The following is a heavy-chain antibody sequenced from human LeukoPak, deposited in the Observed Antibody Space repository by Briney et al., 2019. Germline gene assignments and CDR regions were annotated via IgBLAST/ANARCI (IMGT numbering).Heavy chain of an antibody. D-gene: IGHD2-21*02. Sequence: HPGGSLRLSCAASGFTFSSYAMHWVRQAPGKGLEWVAVISYDGSNKYYADSVKGRFTISRDNSKNTLYLQMNSLRAEDTAVYYCARDSLAYCGGDCYSFPGDYWGQGTLSPSPQ. CDR1: GFTFSSYA. J-gene: IGHJ4*02. CDR3: ARDSLAYCGGDCYSFPGDY. V-gene: IGHV3-30-3*01. CDR2: ISYDGSNK.